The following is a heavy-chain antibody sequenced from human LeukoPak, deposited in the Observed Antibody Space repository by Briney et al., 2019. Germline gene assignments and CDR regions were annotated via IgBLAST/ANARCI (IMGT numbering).Heavy chain of an antibody. D-gene: IGHD3-22*01. CDR3: ATYSSLNRREFQY. J-gene: IGHJ1*01. V-gene: IGHV3-7*01. CDR1: GLTFSNFW. CDR2: IKDDGSVK. Sequence: GGSLRLSCVVSGLTFSNFWMSWVRQAPGKGLERVANIKDDGSVKYYLDSVKGRFTISRDNAQSSLYLQMNSLRAEDTAVYYCATYSSLNRREFQYWGQGTLLTVSS.